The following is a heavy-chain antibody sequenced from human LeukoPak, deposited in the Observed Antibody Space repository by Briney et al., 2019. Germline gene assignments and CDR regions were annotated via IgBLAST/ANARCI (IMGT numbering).Heavy chain of an antibody. V-gene: IGHV1-69*06. J-gene: IGHJ5*02. CDR2: IIPIFGTA. D-gene: IGHD4-17*01. CDR3: TKRNGDYLSWFDP. Sequence: GASVKVSCKASGYTFTSYGISWVRQAPGQGLGWMGGIIPIFGTANYAQKFQGRVTITADKSTSTAYMELSSLRSEDTAVYYCTKRNGDYLSWFDPWGQGTLVTVSS. CDR1: GYTFTSYG.